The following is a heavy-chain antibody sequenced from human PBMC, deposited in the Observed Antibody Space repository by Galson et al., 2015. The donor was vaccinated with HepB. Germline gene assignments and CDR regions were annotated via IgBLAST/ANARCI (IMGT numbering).Heavy chain of an antibody. J-gene: IGHJ4*02. CDR2: ISGSGGST. CDR3: AKDGIEAVVGTYYFDY. V-gene: IGHV3-23*01. D-gene: IGHD2-2*01. CDR1: GYIFSDYA. Sequence: SLRLSCAASGYIFSDYAMSWVRQAPGKGLDWVAAISGSGGSTYYADSVQGRFTISRDNSKNTLFLQMNSLRAEDTAVYYCAKDGIEAVVGTYYFDYWGQGTLVTVSS.